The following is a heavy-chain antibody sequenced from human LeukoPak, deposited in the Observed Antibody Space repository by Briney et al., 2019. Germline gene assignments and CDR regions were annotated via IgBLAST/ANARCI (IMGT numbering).Heavy chain of an antibody. CDR3: ARAGCSSSSCPYRNWFDP. Sequence: GSLGLSCAASGFTFSSYEMNWVRQAPGKGLEWVSYISTGGSTIYYADSVKGRFTISRDNAKNSLYLQMNSLRAEDTAVYYCARAGCSSSSCPYRNWFDPWGQGTLVTVSS. CDR2: ISTGGSTI. CDR1: GFTFSSYE. V-gene: IGHV3-48*03. D-gene: IGHD2-2*01. J-gene: IGHJ5*02.